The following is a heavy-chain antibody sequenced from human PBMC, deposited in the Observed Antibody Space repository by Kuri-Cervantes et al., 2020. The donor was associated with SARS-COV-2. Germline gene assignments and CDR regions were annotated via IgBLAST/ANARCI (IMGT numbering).Heavy chain of an antibody. CDR3: ARGRMRIVVVIPNREAARFDY. D-gene: IGHD3-22*01. Sequence: ESLKISCAVYGGSFSGYYWSWIRQPPGKGLEWIGEINHSGSTNYNPSLKSRVTISVDTSKNQFSLKLSSVTAADTAVYYCARGRMRIVVVIPNREAARFDYWGQGTLVTVSS. J-gene: IGHJ4*02. CDR2: INHSGST. V-gene: IGHV4-34*01. CDR1: GGSFSGYY.